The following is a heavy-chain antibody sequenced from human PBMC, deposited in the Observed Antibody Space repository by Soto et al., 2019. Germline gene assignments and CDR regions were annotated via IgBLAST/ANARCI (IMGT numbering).Heavy chain of an antibody. CDR3: TTGLSNGYYNFDY. V-gene: IGHV3-15*01. Sequence: GSLRLSXAASGFTFSNAWMSWVRQAPGKGLEWVGRIKGEADGGTTDYAAPVKGRITIPRDHSKDTLYLQMNSLKTEDTAVYYCTTGLSNGYYNFDYWGQGTPVTVSS. D-gene: IGHD3-22*01. CDR2: IKGEADGGTT. CDR1: GFTFSNAW. J-gene: IGHJ4*02.